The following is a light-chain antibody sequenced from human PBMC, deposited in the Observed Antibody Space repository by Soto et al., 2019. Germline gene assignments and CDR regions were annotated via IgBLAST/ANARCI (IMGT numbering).Light chain of an antibody. Sequence: SYELTQPSSVSVSPGQTARITCSGDVLAKKYARWFQQKPGQAPVLVIYKDSERPSGIPERFSGSSSGTTVTLTISGAQVEDEADCYCYSAADNHVVFGGGTKLTVL. CDR2: KDS. CDR3: YSAADNHVV. J-gene: IGLJ2*01. V-gene: IGLV3-27*01. CDR1: VLAKKY.